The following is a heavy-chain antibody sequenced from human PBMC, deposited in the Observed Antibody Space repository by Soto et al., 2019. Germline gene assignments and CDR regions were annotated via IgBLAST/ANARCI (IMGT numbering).Heavy chain of an antibody. V-gene: IGHV1-2*02. CDR3: ARESGGATATLDYYYFYMDV. CDR1: GYRFSDYY. CDR2: MNPNSGDT. Sequence: QVQLVQSGAEVKKPGASVTVSCNASGYRFSDYYLHWVRQAPGQGPEWMGWMNPNSGDTKYAQKFKGRVTMTRETSVRTAFMELNWLKSDDTAVYYCARESGGATATLDYYYFYMDVWGIGTTVTVSS. D-gene: IGHD5-12*01. J-gene: IGHJ6*03.